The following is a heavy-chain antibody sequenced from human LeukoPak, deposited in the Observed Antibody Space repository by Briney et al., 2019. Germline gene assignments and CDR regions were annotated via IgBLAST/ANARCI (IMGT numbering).Heavy chain of an antibody. D-gene: IGHD4-17*01. CDR3: GRDPNGDYVGAFEF. CDR1: GFTFASYA. CDR2: IRGGGSSG. J-gene: IGHJ3*01. Sequence: GGSLRLSCVGSGFTFASYAMTWVRLAPGKGLEWVASIRGGGSSGNYADSVRGRFTISTDNSRNTLYLQMDSLRADDTAVYYCGRDPNGDYVGAFEFWGQGTLVSVSS. V-gene: IGHV3-23*01.